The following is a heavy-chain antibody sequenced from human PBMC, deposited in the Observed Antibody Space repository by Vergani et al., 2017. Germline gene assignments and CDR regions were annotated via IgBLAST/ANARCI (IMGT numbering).Heavy chain of an antibody. Sequence: EVQLLESGGDLVQPGGSLRLSCAASGFTFNHYAMNWVRQAPGKGLEWVSGISGSGGSTYYAGSVKGRFTISRDSSKNTLYLKMNSLSAGDTAVYYCAKANPRNSGYDYLDYYHAMDVWGQGTTVTVSS. V-gene: IGHV3-23*01. J-gene: IGHJ6*02. CDR2: ISGSGGST. D-gene: IGHD5-12*01. CDR1: GFTFNHYA. CDR3: AKANPRNSGYDYLDYYHAMDV.